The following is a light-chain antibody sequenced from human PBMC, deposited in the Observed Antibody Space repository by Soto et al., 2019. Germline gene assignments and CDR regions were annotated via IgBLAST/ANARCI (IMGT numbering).Light chain of an antibody. V-gene: IGKV1-39*01. J-gene: IGKJ1*01. CDR1: QSIGRY. CDR3: QQYYSYSWT. CDR2: AAS. Sequence: DIQMTQSPSSLSASVGDRVTITCRASQSIGRYLNWYQQKPGRAPKLLIYAASTLQSGVPSRFSGSGSGTDFTLTISCLQSEDFATYYCQQYYSYSWTFGQGTKVDIK.